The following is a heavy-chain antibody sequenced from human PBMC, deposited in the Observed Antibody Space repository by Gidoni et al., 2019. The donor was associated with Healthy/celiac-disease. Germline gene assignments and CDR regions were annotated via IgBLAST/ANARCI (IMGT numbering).Heavy chain of an antibody. CDR3: AREWARGLLWFGESNDAFDI. D-gene: IGHD3-10*01. CDR1: GFTFSSYW. V-gene: IGHV3-74*01. CDR2: INSDGSST. J-gene: IGHJ3*02. Sequence: EVQLVESGGGLVQPGGSLRLSCAASGFTFSSYWMHWVRQAPGKGLVWVSRINSDGSSTSYAASVKGRFTISRDNAKNTLYLQMNSLRAEDTAVYYCAREWARGLLWFGESNDAFDIWGQGTMVTVSS.